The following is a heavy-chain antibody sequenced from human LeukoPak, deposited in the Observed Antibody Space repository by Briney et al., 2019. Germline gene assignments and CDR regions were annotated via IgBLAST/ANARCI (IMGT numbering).Heavy chain of an antibody. J-gene: IGHJ4*02. V-gene: IGHV3-15*01. CDR3: TTDGVGVEGATYDN. CDR2: IKAKAHGGTI. Sequence: GGSLRLSCAASGFTFINAWMAWVRQAPGKGLEWVGRIKAKAHGGTIEYAAPVKGRFTISRDDSENTLYLQMNSLKTEDTAVYYCTTDGVGVEGATYDNWGQGTLVTVSS. CDR1: GFTFINAW. D-gene: IGHD1-26*01.